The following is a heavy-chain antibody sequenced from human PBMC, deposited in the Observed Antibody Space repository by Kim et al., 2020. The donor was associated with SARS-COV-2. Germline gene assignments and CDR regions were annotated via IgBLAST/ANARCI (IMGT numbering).Heavy chain of an antibody. D-gene: IGHD1-26*01. Sequence: GTPYYRPSLKRRLTISVDTSKNQFSLNLPSVAAADTAVYYCATFGSYAFDFWGQGTLVTVSS. CDR2: GTP. J-gene: IGHJ5*01. CDR3: ATFGSYAFDF. V-gene: IGHV4-39*01.